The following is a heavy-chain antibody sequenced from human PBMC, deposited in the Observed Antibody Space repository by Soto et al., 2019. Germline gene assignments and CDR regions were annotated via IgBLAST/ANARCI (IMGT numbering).Heavy chain of an antibody. CDR2: IYSGGST. Sequence: EVQLLESGGGFVRPGGPLSFSCAASGFSVGDNYMKWVRQAPGKGLEWVSLIYSGGSTFYADSVKVRFTISRDNSKNTLFLQMNNLRVDDTAVYYCARDRGYRWGQGTMVTVSA. CDR1: GFSVGDNY. J-gene: IGHJ3*01. V-gene: IGHV3-66*01. CDR3: ARDRGYR. D-gene: IGHD5-12*01.